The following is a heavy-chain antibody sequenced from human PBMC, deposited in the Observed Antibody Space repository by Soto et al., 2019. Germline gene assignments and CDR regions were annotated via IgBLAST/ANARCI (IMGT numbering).Heavy chain of an antibody. J-gene: IGHJ5*01. CDR3: AKLSCTSSTCYFPGWFAS. CDR1: GDSISGGASF. D-gene: IGHD2-2*01. CDR2: VYYSGSS. Sequence: SETLSLTCTVSGDSISGGASFWSWIRQPPGKGLEWIANVYYSGSSYYNPSLKSRLTISVDTTKNQFSLQLKSMTAADTAVYYCAKLSCTSSTCYFPGWFASSGQGTLVTVSS. V-gene: IGHV4-31*03.